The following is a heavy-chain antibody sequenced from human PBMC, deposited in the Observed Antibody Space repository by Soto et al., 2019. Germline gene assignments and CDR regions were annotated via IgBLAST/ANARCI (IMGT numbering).Heavy chain of an antibody. V-gene: IGHV3-23*01. CDR3: AKERWAADGTPTLDY. D-gene: IGHD6-13*01. CDR2: ISGGTSST. J-gene: IGHJ4*02. Sequence: EVQLLESGGGLVQPGGSLRLSCAASGFTFSSYAMSWVRQAPGKGLEWVSAISGGTSSTYYADSVKGRFTISRDNSKHTLYLQMNSLRAEDTAVYYCAKERWAADGTPTLDYGGQGTLVTVSS. CDR1: GFTFSSYA.